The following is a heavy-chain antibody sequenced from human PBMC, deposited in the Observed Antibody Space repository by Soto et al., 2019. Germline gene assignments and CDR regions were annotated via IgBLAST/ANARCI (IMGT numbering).Heavy chain of an antibody. J-gene: IGHJ4*02. V-gene: IGHV3-66*01. CDR2: ISSGGGT. Sequence: GGSLRLSCVVSGLTVSSNSMNWVRQAPGKGLEWVSVISSGGGTNYADSVRGRFAISRDTSRNILYLQMSLLRVEDTAVYYCARDHPPFSFGYQRGIYFDYWGQGALVTVSS. CDR3: ARDHPPFSFGYQRGIYFDY. D-gene: IGHD3-22*01. CDR1: GLTVSSNS.